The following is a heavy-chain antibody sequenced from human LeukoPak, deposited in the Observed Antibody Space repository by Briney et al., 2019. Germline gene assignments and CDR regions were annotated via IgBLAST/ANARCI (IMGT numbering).Heavy chain of an antibody. V-gene: IGHV4-34*01. CDR1: GGSFSGYY. CDR3: ASKENYSGSGRFDY. D-gene: IGHD3-10*01. J-gene: IGHJ4*02. Sequence: SETLSLTCAVYGGSFSGYYWSWIRQPPGKGLEWIGEINHSGSTNYNPSLKSRVTISVDTSKNQFSLKLSSVNAADTAVYYCASKENYSGSGRFDYWGQGTLVTVSS. CDR2: INHSGST.